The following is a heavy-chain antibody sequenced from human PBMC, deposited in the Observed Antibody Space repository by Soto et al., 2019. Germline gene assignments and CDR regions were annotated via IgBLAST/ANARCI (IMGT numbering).Heavy chain of an antibody. Sequence: EVQLVESGGGLVQPGGSLRLXCXAXXFTFXSYWMXXVRQAPGKGLVWVSRINSDGSSTSYADSVKGRFTISRDNAKNTLYLQMNSLRAEDTAVYYCVRTSLVVAAATREDYWGQGTLVTVSS. CDR2: INSDGSST. D-gene: IGHD2-15*01. V-gene: IGHV3-74*01. CDR3: VRTSLVVAAATREDY. J-gene: IGHJ4*02. CDR1: XFTFXSYW.